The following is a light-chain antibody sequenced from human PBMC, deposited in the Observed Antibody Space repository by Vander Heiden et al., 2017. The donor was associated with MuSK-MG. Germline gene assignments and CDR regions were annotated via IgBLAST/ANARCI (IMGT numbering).Light chain of an antibody. CDR1: QGISSY. V-gene: IGKV1-27*01. CDR2: SAS. Sequence: DIQLTQSPSSLSASVGDRVTITCRVGQGISSYLNWYRQKPGKVPKLLIYSASNVQYGVPYRFSGSGYGTDFTLTSSSRQPEDVATYYGQRNYTAKTFGQGTKVEIK. J-gene: IGKJ1*01. CDR3: QRNYTAKT.